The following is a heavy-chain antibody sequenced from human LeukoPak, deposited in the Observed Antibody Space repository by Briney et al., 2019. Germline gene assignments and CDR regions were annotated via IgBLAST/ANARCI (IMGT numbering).Heavy chain of an antibody. V-gene: IGHV1-18*01. CDR2: ISAYNGNT. J-gene: IGHJ4*02. CDR3: ARDRIRKPYYFDY. CDR1: GYTFTSYG. Sequence: GASVKVSCRASGYTFTSYGINWVRQAPGQVLEWMGWISAYNGNTNYAQKLQGRVTMTTDTSTSTAYMELRSLRSDDTAVYYCARDRIRKPYYFDYWGQGTLVTVSS.